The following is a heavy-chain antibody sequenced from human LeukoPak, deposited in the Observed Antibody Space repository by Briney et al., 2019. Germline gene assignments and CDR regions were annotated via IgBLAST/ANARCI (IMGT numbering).Heavy chain of an antibody. V-gene: IGHV3-48*03. CDR1: RFTFSSYE. Sequence: PGGSLRLSCAASRFTFSSYEMNWVRQAPGKGPEWVSYISSSGSTMYYADSVKGRFTISRDNAENSLYLQMNNLRVEDTAVYYCATLHCIDACHIRDRWGQGTLVTVSS. CDR3: ATLHCIDACHIRDR. CDR2: ISSSGSTM. D-gene: IGHD2-15*01. J-gene: IGHJ5*02.